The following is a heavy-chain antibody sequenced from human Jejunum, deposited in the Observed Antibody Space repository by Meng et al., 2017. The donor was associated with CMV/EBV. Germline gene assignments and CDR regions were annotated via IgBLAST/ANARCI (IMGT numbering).Heavy chain of an antibody. CDR3: ARRSATSTHFYFDS. V-gene: IGHV1-46*01. Sequence: AAGYSFTSYYIHCVRLAPRQGLEWLGLMSPSGGYTSYAQKFGGRVTMTADTSTSTIYLDVTLLTAEDTATYYCARRSATSTHFYFDSWGQGTLVTVSS. CDR2: MSPSGGYT. D-gene: IGHD3-3*02. J-gene: IGHJ4*02. CDR1: GYSFTSYY.